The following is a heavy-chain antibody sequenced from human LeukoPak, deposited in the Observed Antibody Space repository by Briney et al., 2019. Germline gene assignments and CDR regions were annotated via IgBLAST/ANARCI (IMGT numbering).Heavy chain of an antibody. Sequence: TLSLTCAVSGYSISSGYYWIWIRQPPGKGLEWIGSLYHSDSIYYNPSLEGRVAMSVDTSKNQFSLKLSFVTAADTAVYYCARQHDSYHYYYVDVWGKGTTVTVSS. CDR1: GYSISSGYY. D-gene: IGHD6-13*01. J-gene: IGHJ6*03. CDR3: ARQHDSYHYYYVDV. CDR2: LYHSDSI. V-gene: IGHV4-38-2*01.